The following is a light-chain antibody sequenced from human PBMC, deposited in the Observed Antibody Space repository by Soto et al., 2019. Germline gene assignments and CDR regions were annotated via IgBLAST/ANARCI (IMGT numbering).Light chain of an antibody. CDR2: KAS. J-gene: IGKJ2*01. CDR3: QQYNSYPYT. Sequence: DIQMTQSPSTLSASVGDRVTITCRASQSISSWLAWYQQKPGKAPKLLIYKASSLESGVPSRLSGSGSGTEFTLTISSLQPDDFATYYCQQYNSYPYTFGQGTK. CDR1: QSISSW. V-gene: IGKV1-5*03.